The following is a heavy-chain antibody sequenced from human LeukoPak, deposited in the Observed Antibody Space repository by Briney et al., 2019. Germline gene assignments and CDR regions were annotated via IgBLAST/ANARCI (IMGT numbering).Heavy chain of an antibody. CDR3: ARATLAIVGATRTFDY. D-gene: IGHD1-26*01. CDR2: INSDGTST. J-gene: IGHJ4*02. CDR1: GFTFSSYW. Sequence: GGSLRLSCAASGFTFSSYWMHWVRQAPGEGLVCVSRINSDGTSTTYADSVKGRFTISTDNARNTLYMQMNSLRAEDTAVYYCARATLAIVGATRTFDYWGQGTLVTVSS. V-gene: IGHV3-74*01.